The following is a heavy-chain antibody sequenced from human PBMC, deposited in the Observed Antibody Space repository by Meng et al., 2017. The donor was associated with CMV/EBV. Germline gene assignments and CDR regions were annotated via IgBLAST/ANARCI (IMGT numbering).Heavy chain of an antibody. CDR3: ARVRTVTTPYYYYYYGMDV. Sequence: GESLKISCAASGFTFSSYAIHWVRQAPGKGLEWVAVISYDGSNKYYADSVKGRFTISRDNSKNTLYLQMNSLRAEDTAVYYCARVRTVTTPYYYYYYGMDVWGQGTTVTVSS. D-gene: IGHD4-17*01. J-gene: IGHJ6*02. CDR1: GFTFSSYA. V-gene: IGHV3-30-3*01. CDR2: ISYDGSNK.